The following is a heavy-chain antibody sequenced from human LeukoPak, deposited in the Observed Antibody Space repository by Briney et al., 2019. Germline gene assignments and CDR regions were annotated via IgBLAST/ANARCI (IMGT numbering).Heavy chain of an antibody. V-gene: IGHV1-18*01. CDR3: ARSEDLVLTVYATFDY. J-gene: IGHJ4*02. D-gene: IGHD2-8*01. Sequence: ASVKVSCKASGYTFTSYGISWVRQAPGQGLEWMGRISAYNGNTNYAQKLQGRVTMTTDTSTSTAYMELRSLRSDDTAVYYCARSEDLVLTVYATFDYWGQGTLVTVSS. CDR2: ISAYNGNT. CDR1: GYTFTSYG.